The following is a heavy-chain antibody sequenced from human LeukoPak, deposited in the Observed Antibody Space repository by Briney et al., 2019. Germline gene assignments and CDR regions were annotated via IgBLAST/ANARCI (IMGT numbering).Heavy chain of an antibody. CDR1: GYTFTSYY. Sequence: VASVKVSCKASGYTFTSYYMHWVRQAPGQGLEWMGIINPSGGSTSYAQKFQGRVTMTEDTSTDTAYMELSSLRSEDTAVYYCATDGGVVPAASIYYYYGMDVWGQGTTVTVSS. D-gene: IGHD2-2*01. V-gene: IGHV1-46*01. CDR2: INPSGGST. J-gene: IGHJ6*02. CDR3: ATDGGVVPAASIYYYYGMDV.